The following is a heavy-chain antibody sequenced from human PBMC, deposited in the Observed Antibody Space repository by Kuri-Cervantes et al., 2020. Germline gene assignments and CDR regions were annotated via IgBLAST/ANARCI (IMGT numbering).Heavy chain of an antibody. V-gene: IGHV3-30*03. D-gene: IGHD5-24*01. CDR3: ARVEGKSDAFDI. CDR2: ISYDGSNK. CDR1: GFTFSSYG. J-gene: IGHJ3*02. Sequence: GGSLRLSCAASGFTFSSYGMHWVRQAPGKGLEWVAVISYDGSNKYYADYVKGRFTISRDNSKNTLYLQMNSLRAEDTAVYYCARVEGKSDAFDIWGQGTMVTVSS.